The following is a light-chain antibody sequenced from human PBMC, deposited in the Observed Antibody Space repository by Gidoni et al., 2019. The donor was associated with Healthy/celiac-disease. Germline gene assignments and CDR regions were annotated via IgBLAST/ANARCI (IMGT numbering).Light chain of an antibody. CDR1: QSLLHSNGYNY. Sequence: IVMTQSPLSLSVTPGEPASISCRSSQSLLHSNGYNYLDWYLQKPGQSPQLLIYLGSNRASGVPDRFSGSGSGTDFTLKISRVEAEDVGVYYCMQALQTRITFGQGTRLEIK. J-gene: IGKJ5*01. CDR2: LGS. CDR3: MQALQTRIT. V-gene: IGKV2-28*01.